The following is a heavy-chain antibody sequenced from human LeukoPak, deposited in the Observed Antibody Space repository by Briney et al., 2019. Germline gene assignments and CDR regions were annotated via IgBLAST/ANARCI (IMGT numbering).Heavy chain of an antibody. CDR2: IYYSGST. CDR3: ARGGTAVIAPYAFDI. J-gene: IGHJ3*02. D-gene: IGHD4-23*01. Sequence: PSETLSLTCTVSGGSISSYYWSWIRQHPGKGLEWIGYIYYSGSTNCNPSVKSRVAMSVDTSKKQFSLKLSSLTAADTAVYYCARGGTAVIAPYAFDIWGQGTMVTVSS. CDR1: GGSISSYY. V-gene: IGHV4-59*01.